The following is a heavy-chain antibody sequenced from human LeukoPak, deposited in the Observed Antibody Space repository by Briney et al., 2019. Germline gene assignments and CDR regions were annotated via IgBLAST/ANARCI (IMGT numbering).Heavy chain of an antibody. D-gene: IGHD3-3*01. V-gene: IGHV3-30*02. J-gene: IGHJ6*03. Sequence: GRSLRLSCAASGFTFRNYGIHWVRQAPGKGLEWVAFIRYDGSNKYYADSVKGRFTISRDNSKNTLYLQMNSLRAEDTAVYYCATSDYDFWSGTPSYYYYYMDVWGKGTTVTVSS. CDR3: ATSDYDFWSGTPSYYYYYMDV. CDR2: IRYDGSNK. CDR1: GFTFRNYG.